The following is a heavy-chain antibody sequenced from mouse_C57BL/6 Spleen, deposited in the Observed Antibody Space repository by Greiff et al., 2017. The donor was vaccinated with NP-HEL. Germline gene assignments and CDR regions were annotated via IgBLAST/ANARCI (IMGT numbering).Heavy chain of an antibody. V-gene: IGHV5-17*01. Sequence: EVQGVESGGGLVKPGGSLKLSCAASGFTFSDYGMHWVRQAPEKGLEWVAYISSDKSTIYYAATVKGRFTISRDNAKNTLFLQMTSLRSEDTAMFYCASLVNYWYFDVWGTGTTVTVSS. CDR3: ASLVNYWYFDV. CDR2: ISSDKSTI. D-gene: IGHD2-2*01. J-gene: IGHJ1*03. CDR1: GFTFSDYG.